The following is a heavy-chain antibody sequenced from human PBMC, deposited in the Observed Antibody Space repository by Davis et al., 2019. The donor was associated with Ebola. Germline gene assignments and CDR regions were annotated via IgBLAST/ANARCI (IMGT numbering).Heavy chain of an antibody. CDR1: GGSISSYY. D-gene: IGHD4-23*01. J-gene: IGHJ3*02. CDR3: ARLRDYGGNSLAFDI. CDR2: IYYSGST. V-gene: IGHV4-59*08. Sequence: PSETLSLTCTVSGGSISSYYWSWIRQPPGKGLEWIGYIYYSGSTNYNPSLKSRVTISVDTSKNQFSLKLSSVTAADTAVYYCARLRDYGGNSLAFDIWGQGTMVTVSS.